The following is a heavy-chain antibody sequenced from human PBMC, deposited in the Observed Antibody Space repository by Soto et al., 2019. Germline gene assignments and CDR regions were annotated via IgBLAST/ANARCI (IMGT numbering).Heavy chain of an antibody. D-gene: IGHD4-4*01. CDR1: GYTFTGYY. J-gene: IGHJ5*02. CDR3: ARAAYSTVTTLGPWFDP. Sequence: QVQLVQSGAEVKRPGASVKVSCKASGYTFTGYYMHWVRQAPRQGLEWMGWINPNSGGTNYAQKFQGRVTMTRDTSISTAYMELSRMRSDDTALYYGARAAYSTVTTLGPWFDPWGQGTLVTVSS. CDR2: INPNSGGT. V-gene: IGHV1-2*02.